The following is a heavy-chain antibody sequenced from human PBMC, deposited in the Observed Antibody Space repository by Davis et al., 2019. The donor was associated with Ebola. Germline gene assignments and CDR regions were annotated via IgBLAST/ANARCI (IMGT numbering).Heavy chain of an antibody. D-gene: IGHD6-19*01. Sequence: GSLRLSCAASGFTFSSYGMHWIRQPPGKGLEWIGEINHSGSTNYNPSLKSRVTISVDTSKNQFSLKLSSVTAADTAVYYCARHWGGSGIIWDYYYYGMDVWGQGTTVTVSS. V-gene: IGHV4-34*01. J-gene: IGHJ6*02. CDR2: INHSGST. CDR1: GFTFSSYG. CDR3: ARHWGGSGIIWDYYYYGMDV.